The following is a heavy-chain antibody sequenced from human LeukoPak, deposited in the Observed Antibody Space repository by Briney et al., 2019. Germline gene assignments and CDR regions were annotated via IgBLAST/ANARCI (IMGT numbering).Heavy chain of an antibody. D-gene: IGHD3-10*01. J-gene: IGHJ5*02. CDR3: ARDVLLWFGERGHNWFDP. CDR2: IYSGGST. CDR1: PLTFRSYS. Sequence: AGGSLRLSCIGSPLTFRSYSLNWVRQAPGKGLEWVSVIYSGGSTYYADSVKGRFTISRDNSKNTLYLQMNSLRAEDTAVYYCARDVLLWFGERGHNWFDPWGQGTLVTVSS. V-gene: IGHV3-66*01.